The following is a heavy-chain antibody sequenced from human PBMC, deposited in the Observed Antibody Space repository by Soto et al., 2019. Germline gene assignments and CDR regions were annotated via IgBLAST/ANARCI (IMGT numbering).Heavy chain of an antibody. D-gene: IGHD6-6*01. Sequence: SQTLSLTCAISGDSVSSNSAAWNWIRQSPSRGLEWLGRTYYRSKWYNDYAVSVKSRITINPDTSKNQFSLQLNSVTPEDTAVYYCARGSLVRTYYYYYGMDVWGQGTTVTVSS. CDR1: GDSVSSNSAA. V-gene: IGHV6-1*01. CDR2: TYYRSKWYN. CDR3: ARGSLVRTYYYYYGMDV. J-gene: IGHJ6*02.